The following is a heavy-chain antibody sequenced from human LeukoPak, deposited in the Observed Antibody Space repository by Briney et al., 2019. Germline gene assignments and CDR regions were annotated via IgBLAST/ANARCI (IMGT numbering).Heavy chain of an antibody. CDR3: VRDATVGAAYFDL. J-gene: IGHJ5*02. D-gene: IGHD2-15*01. Sequence: GGSLRLSCAASRFVFASTGMHWVRQAPGKGLEWVAFIRYDGSETYYGDSVKGQFTISRDNSKNTLYLQLHSLRLNDTALYYCVRDATVGAAYFDLWGQGVQVTVSS. V-gene: IGHV3-30*02. CDR2: IRYDGSET. CDR1: RFVFASTG.